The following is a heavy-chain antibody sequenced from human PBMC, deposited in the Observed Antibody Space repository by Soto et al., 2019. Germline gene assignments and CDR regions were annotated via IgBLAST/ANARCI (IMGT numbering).Heavy chain of an antibody. CDR2: ISTDNGNT. D-gene: IGHD6-13*01. J-gene: IGHJ6*02. Sequence: ASVKVSCKASGYTFTNYGTSWVRQAPGQGLEWMGWISTDNGNTNSARKLQGRVTMTTDTSTSTAYMELRSLRSDDTAMYYCARDGVGGGAAGISYYHHGMDVWGQGTTVTVSS. CDR1: GYTFTNYG. CDR3: ARDGVGGGAAGISYYHHGMDV. V-gene: IGHV1-18*01.